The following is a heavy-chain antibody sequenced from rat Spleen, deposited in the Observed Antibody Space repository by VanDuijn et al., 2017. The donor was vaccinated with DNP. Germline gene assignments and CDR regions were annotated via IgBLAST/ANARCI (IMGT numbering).Heavy chain of an antibody. CDR1: GFTFSSYW. J-gene: IGHJ2*01. Sequence: EVQLVESGGGPVQPGRSLKLSCVASGFTFSSYWMYWIRQAPGKGLEWVSSINTDGGSTYYPDSVKGRFTISRDNAKSTLYLQMDSLRSDDTATYYCAGYYYDGSYYYGNFDYWGQGVMVTVSS. CDR2: INTDGGST. CDR3: AGYYYDGSYYYGNFDY. V-gene: IGHV5-58*01. D-gene: IGHD1-12*02.